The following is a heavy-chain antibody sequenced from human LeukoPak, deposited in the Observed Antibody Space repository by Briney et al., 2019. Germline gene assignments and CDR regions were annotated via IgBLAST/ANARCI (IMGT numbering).Heavy chain of an antibody. V-gene: IGHV3-30*02. CDR3: AKEDLENWFDP. Sequence: GGSLRLSCAASGFTFSSYGMHWVRQAPGKGLEWVAFIRYDGSNKYYADSVKGRFTISRDNSKNTLYLQMNSLRAEDTAVYYCAKEDLENWFDPWGQGTLVTVSS. CDR2: IRYDGSNK. CDR1: GFTFSSYG. J-gene: IGHJ5*02.